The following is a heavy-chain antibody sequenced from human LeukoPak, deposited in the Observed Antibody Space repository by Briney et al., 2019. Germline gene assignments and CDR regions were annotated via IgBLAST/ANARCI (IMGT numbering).Heavy chain of an antibody. Sequence: SETLSLTCTVSGGSISSYYWSWIRQPPGKGLEWIGYIYYSGSTNYNPSLKSRVTISVDTSKNQFSLKLSSVTAADTAVYYCARRRRAGYCSSTSCSPYNWFDPWGQGTLVTDSS. D-gene: IGHD2-2*01. CDR1: GGSISSYY. J-gene: IGHJ5*02. CDR3: ARRRRAGYCSSTSCSPYNWFDP. V-gene: IGHV4-59*12. CDR2: IYYSGST.